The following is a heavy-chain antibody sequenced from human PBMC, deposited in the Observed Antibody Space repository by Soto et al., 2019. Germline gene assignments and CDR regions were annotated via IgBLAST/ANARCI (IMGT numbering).Heavy chain of an antibody. CDR2: ISYDGSNK. Sequence: HPGGSLRLSCAASGFTFSSYGMHWVRQAPGKGLEWVAVISYDGSNKYYADSVKGRFTISRDNSKNTLYLQMNSLRAEDTAVYYCAKGVRYFDWLPPLDYWGQGTLVTVSS. J-gene: IGHJ4*02. CDR1: GFTFSSYG. D-gene: IGHD3-9*01. V-gene: IGHV3-30*18. CDR3: AKGVRYFDWLPPLDY.